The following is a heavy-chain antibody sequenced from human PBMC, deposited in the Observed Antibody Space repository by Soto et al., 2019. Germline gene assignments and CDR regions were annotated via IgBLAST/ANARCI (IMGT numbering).Heavy chain of an antibody. J-gene: IGHJ3*02. CDR2: VIPIFGTA. CDR3: ARMTTVTTFLAFDI. V-gene: IGHV1-69*01. Sequence: QVQLVQSGAEVKKPGSSVKVSCKASGGTFSSYAISWVRQAPGQGLEWMGGVIPIFGTANYAQKFQGRVTITADESTSTAHMELSSLRSEDTAVYYCARMTTVTTFLAFDIWGQGTMDTVSS. CDR1: GGTFSSYA. D-gene: IGHD4-17*01.